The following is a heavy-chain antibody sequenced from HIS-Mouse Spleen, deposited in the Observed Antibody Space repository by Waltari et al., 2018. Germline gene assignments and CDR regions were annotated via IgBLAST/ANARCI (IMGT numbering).Heavy chain of an antibody. J-gene: IGHJ6*02. CDR1: GYTFTSYG. V-gene: IGHV1-18*01. CDR3: ARGSSDSSSWYYYYYGMDV. CDR2: ISAYNGNT. D-gene: IGHD6-13*01. Sequence: QVQLVQSGAEVKKPGASVKVSCKASGYTFTSYGISWVRQAPGQGFEWMGWISAYNGNTNYAQKLQGRVTMTTDTSTSTAYMELRSLRSDDTAVYYCARGSSDSSSWYYYYYGMDVWGQGTTVTVSS.